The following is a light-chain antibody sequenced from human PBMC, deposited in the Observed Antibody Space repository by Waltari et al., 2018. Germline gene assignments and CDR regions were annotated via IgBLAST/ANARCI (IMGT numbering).Light chain of an antibody. V-gene: IGLV2-23*02. CDR1: SSDVGSNNF. J-gene: IGLJ3*02. CDR3: AAWDDSLSGRV. Sequence: QSALTQPASVSGSPGQSIAISCTGTSSDVGSNNFVSWYQQHPGKAPKLMIYEVSKRPSGIYDRFSGAKSGNTASLTISGLQAEDEADYYCAAWDDSLSGRVFGGGTKVTVL. CDR2: EVS.